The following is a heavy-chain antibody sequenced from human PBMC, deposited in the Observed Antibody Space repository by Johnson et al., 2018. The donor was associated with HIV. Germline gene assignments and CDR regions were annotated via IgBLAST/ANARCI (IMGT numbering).Heavy chain of an antibody. D-gene: IGHD2-15*01. Sequence: VQLVETGGGLIQPGGSLRLSCAASGVTVSGNYMSWVRQAPGKGLEWVSVIYSGGSTYYADSVKGRFTISRDNSKNTLYLQMNSLRAEDTAVYYCASGRVGGNDAFDIWGQGTMVTVSS. CDR1: GVTVSGNY. J-gene: IGHJ3*02. CDR3: ASGRVGGNDAFDI. V-gene: IGHV3-53*05. CDR2: IYSGGST.